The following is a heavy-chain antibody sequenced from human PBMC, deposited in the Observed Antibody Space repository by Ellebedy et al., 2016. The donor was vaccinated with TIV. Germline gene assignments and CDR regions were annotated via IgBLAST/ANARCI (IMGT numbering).Heavy chain of an antibody. CDR1: GFIFSSYS. D-gene: IGHD5/OR15-5a*01. CDR3: ARDWDFSVGSKRGSDY. Sequence: GESLKISXAASGFIFSSYSMRWVRQAPGKGPECVSYISSSSDTIHYADSVKGRFTISRDNAKNSLYVQMNSLRAEDTAVYYCARDWDFSVGSKRGSDYWGQGTLVTVSS. J-gene: IGHJ4*02. V-gene: IGHV3-48*04. CDR2: ISSSSDTI.